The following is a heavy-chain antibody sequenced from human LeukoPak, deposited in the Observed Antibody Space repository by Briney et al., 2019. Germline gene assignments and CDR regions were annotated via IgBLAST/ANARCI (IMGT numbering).Heavy chain of an antibody. CDR3: ARDSAAVAIYAHDAFDI. CDR1: GGTFSSYA. J-gene: IGHJ3*02. Sequence: ASVKVSCKASGGTFSSYAISWVRQAPGQGLEWMGRIIPILGIANYAQKFQGRVTITADKSTSTAYMELSSLRSEDTAVYYCARDSAAVAIYAHDAFDIWGQGTMVTVSS. CDR2: IIPILGIA. D-gene: IGHD6-19*01. V-gene: IGHV1-69*04.